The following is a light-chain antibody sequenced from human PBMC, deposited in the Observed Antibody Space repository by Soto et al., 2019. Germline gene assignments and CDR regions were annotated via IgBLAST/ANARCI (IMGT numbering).Light chain of an antibody. CDR1: QSVSSIY. CDR3: HQYGNSPLT. Sequence: EILLTQSPGTLSLSPGERATLSCRASQSVSSIYLAWYQKKHGQAPRVILFGVSTRATAIPERLRGSGYGTDLTITISRMETDDFGLYYCHQYGNSPLTFGGGTKVDIK. J-gene: IGKJ4*01. V-gene: IGKV3-20*01. CDR2: GVS.